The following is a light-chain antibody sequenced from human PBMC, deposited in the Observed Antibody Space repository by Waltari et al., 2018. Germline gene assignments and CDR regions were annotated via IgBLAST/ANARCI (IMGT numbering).Light chain of an antibody. J-gene: IGLJ3*02. CDR3: TSFMSGAAWV. V-gene: IGLV2-14*03. CDR2: DVN. CDR1: NNDVGAYNY. Sequence: QSALAPPASVSASPGHSNIISCAETNNDVGAYNYVSWFQHHPGKAPKLIIPDVNQRPTDVSSRVSRPKSDNTASLTISALEAEYEGNYHGTSFMSGAAWVFRGETTLTV.